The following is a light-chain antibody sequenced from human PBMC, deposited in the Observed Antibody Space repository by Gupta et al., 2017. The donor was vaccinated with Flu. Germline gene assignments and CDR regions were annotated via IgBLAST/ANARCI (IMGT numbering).Light chain of an antibody. CDR1: ALPKKY. CDR3: YSTDTSGNHRV. Sequence: SYELTQPPSVSVSPGQTARITCSGDALPKKYAYWYQQKSGQAPVLIIYEDRKRPSGLPERFSGSSSGTMATLTISGAQVEDEADYYCYSTDTSGNHRVFGGGTNLTVL. CDR2: EDR. V-gene: IGLV3-10*01. J-gene: IGLJ3*02.